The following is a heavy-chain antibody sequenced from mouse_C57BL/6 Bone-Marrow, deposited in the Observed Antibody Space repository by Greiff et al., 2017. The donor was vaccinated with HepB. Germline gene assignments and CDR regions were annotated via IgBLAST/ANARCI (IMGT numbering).Heavy chain of an antibody. Sequence: EVKLMESGPVLVKPGASVKMSCKASGYTFTDYYMNWVKQSHGKSLEWIGVINPYNGGTSYNQKFKGKATLTVDKSSSTAYMELNSLTSEDSAVYYCARSPWDGGFAYWGQGTLVTVSA. CDR2: INPYNGGT. CDR1: GYTFTDYY. CDR3: ARSPWDGGFAY. V-gene: IGHV1-19*01. J-gene: IGHJ3*01. D-gene: IGHD4-1*01.